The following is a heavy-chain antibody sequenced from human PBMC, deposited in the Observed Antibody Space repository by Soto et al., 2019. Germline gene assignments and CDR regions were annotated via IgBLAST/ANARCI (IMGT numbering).Heavy chain of an antibody. J-gene: IGHJ6*02. CDR3: EKRASSGWYFKGIYYGMYG. D-gene: IGHD6-19*01. Sequence: GSLRLSGAASGFTFSSYAMSWVRQAPGKGLEWVSAISGSGGSTYYADSVKGRFTISRDNSKNTLYLQKNSLRAEDTAVYYCEKRASSGWYFKGIYYGMYGWSQGT. V-gene: IGHV3-23*01. CDR2: ISGSGGST. CDR1: GFTFSSYA.